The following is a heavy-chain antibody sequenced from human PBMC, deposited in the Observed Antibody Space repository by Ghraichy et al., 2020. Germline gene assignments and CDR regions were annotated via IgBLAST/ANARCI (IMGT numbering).Heavy chain of an antibody. J-gene: IGHJ6*02. D-gene: IGHD6-19*01. CDR3: TRHSSGTLQWYYRGVDV. Sequence: GSLRLSCTVSGASIRSPDYFWGWVRQPAGKGLEWVGSAVYSGTDYYNPSLKSRVAVSVDTSKNQFSLKLTSVTAADSGLYFCTRHSSGTLQWYYRGVDVWGQGTTVIVSS. CDR2: AVYSGTD. V-gene: IGHV4-39*01. CDR1: GASIRSPDYF.